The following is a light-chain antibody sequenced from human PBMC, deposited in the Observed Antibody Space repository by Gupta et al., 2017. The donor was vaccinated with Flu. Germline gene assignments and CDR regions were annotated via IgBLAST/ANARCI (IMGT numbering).Light chain of an antibody. J-gene: IGKJ5*01. V-gene: IGKV3D-11*02. CDR1: QSVSSY. Sequence: EIVLTQSPATLSLSPGERATLSCRASQSVSSYGAWYQQKPGQAPRLRIYEASNRDNGITDFTLTISSREPEDFAVYYCQQRTNGHFSITFGQGTRLDIK. CDR2: EAS. CDR3: QQRTNGHFSIT.